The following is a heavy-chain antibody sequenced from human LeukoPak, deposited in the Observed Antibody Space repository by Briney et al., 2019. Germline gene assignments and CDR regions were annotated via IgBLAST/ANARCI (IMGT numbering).Heavy chain of an antibody. D-gene: IGHD6-13*01. V-gene: IGHV1-2*02. CDR2: INPNSGGT. J-gene: IGHJ4*02. CDR3: ARGRRGSSWYLPVDY. CDR1: GYTFTGYY. Sequence: ASVKVSCKASGYTFTGYYMHWVRQAPGQGLEWMGWINPNSGGTNYAQKFQGRVTMTRDTSISTAYMELSRLRSDDTAVYYCARGRRGSSWYLPVDYWGQGTLVTVSS.